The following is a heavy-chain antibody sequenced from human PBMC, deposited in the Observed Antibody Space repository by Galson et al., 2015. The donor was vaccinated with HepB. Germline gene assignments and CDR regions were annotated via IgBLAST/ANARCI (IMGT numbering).Heavy chain of an antibody. V-gene: IGHV3-74*01. CDR3: ASRVSGWEAFDI. Sequence: SLRLSCAASGFTFSSYWMHWVRQAPGKGLVWVSRINSDGSRTGYADSVEGRFTISRDNAKNTLYLQMNSLRAEDTAVYYCASRVSGWEAFDIWGQGTMVTVSS. CDR2: INSDGSRT. D-gene: IGHD6-19*01. CDR1: GFTFSSYW. J-gene: IGHJ3*02.